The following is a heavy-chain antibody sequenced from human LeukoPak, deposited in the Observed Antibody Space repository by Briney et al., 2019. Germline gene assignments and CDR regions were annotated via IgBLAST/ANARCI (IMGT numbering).Heavy chain of an antibody. Sequence: KPSETLSLTCFVSGGSTKNSYWTWIRQAPGKGLEWIGNIDDSGNTNYSPSLKSRVTISLDTSKNRFSLRVTSVTAADTALFFCARDLSPSALPYMDVWGKGTTVTVSS. V-gene: IGHV4-59*01. J-gene: IGHJ6*03. CDR2: IDDSGNT. D-gene: IGHD2-2*01. CDR1: GGSTKNSY. CDR3: ARDLSPSALPYMDV.